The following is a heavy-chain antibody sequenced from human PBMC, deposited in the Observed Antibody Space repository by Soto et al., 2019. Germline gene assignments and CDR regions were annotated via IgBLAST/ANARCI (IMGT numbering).Heavy chain of an antibody. V-gene: IGHV3-30*03. CDR3: VGGQYYFDY. D-gene: IGHD3-10*01. CDR1: GFPFTSYG. CDR2: ISYDGSDK. J-gene: IGHJ4*02. Sequence: QVQLVESGGGVVQPGRSLRLSCAASGFPFTSYGMHWVREGPDKGLEWVAIISYDGSDKYYADSVKGRFTISRDNSKNKLYLQMNSRRPEDTALYYCVGGQYYFDYRGQGTLVIVSS.